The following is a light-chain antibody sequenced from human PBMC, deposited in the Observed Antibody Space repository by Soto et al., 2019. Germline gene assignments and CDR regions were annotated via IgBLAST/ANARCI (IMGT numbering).Light chain of an antibody. CDR2: DAS. J-gene: IGKJ1*01. Sequence: DIQMTQSPSALSASVGDRVIITCRASQSISSWLAWYQQKPGKAPKLLIYDASRLQSGVPSRFSGSGSGTEFTLTISSLQPDDFATYYCQQYNSYPWTFGQGTKVDIK. CDR3: QQYNSYPWT. V-gene: IGKV1-5*01. CDR1: QSISSW.